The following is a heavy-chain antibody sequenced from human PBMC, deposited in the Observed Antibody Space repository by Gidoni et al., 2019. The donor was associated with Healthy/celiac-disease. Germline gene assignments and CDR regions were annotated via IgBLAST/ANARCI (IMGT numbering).Heavy chain of an antibody. D-gene: IGHD3-22*01. V-gene: IGHV3-30*04. CDR3: AREPRSGYYNYYYYGMDV. J-gene: IGHJ6*02. Sequence: QVQLVESGGGVVQPGRSLRLSCAASGFTFSSYAMHWVRQAPGKGLEWVAVISYDGSNKYYADSVKGRFTISRDNSKNTLYLQMNSLRAEDTAVYYCAREPRSGYYNYYYYGMDVWGQGTTVTVSS. CDR2: ISYDGSNK. CDR1: GFTFSSYA.